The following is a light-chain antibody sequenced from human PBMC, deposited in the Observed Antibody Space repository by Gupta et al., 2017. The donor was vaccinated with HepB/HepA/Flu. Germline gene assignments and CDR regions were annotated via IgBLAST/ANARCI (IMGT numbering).Light chain of an antibody. CDR3: QSADSSGTHWV. V-gene: IGLV3-25*03. J-gene: IGLJ3*02. Sequence: SYELTQPPSVSVSPGQTARTTCSGDALPKQYAYWYQQKPGQAPVLVIYKDSERPSGIPERFSGSSSGTTVTLTISGVQAEDEADYYCQSADSSGTHWVFGGGTKLTVL. CDR1: ALPKQY. CDR2: KDS.